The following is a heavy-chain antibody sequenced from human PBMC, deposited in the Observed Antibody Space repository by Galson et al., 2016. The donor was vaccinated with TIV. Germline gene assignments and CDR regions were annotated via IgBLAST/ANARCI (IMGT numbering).Heavy chain of an antibody. CDR2: ISAYNGDI. J-gene: IGHJ3*02. CDR1: GYSFLGYG. CDR3: ARGGYSSRWYGDAFDI. Sequence: SVKASCKASGYSFLGYGMTWVRQAPGRGLEWLGWISAYNGDIKYARKFQGRVTMTRNTSISTAYIELTSLRSEDTAVYYCARGGYSSRWYGDAFDIWGQGTMVTVSS. D-gene: IGHD6-13*01. V-gene: IGHV1-18*04.